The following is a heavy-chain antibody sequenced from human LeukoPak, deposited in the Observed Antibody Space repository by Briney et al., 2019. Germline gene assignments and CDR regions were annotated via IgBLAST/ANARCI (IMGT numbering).Heavy chain of an antibody. J-gene: IGHJ6*03. V-gene: IGHV3-30*02. Sequence: PGGSLRLSCAASGFTFSSYGMHWVRQAPGKGLEWVAFIRYDGSNKYYADSVKGRFTISRDNSKNTLYLQMNSLRAEDTAVYYCARVSRMGGNSVRYYYYYYMDVWGKGTTVTVSS. CDR2: IRYDGSNK. CDR3: ARVSRMGGNSVRYYYYYYMDV. CDR1: GFTFSSYG. D-gene: IGHD4-23*01.